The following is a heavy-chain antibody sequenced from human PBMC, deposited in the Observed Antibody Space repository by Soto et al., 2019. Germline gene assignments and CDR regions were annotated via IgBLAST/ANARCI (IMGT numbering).Heavy chain of an antibody. CDR3: TRDLRLGNYIP. CDR2: IRRKDYGGTA. D-gene: IGHD3-16*01. Sequence: GGSLRLSCTGSGFTFGDYAMNWVRQAPGKGLEWVGSIRRKDYGGTAEYAASVKGRFTISRDDSKSVAYLQMNSLKTDDTGLYYCTRDLRLGNYIPWGQGTLVTVSS. V-gene: IGHV3-49*04. J-gene: IGHJ5*02. CDR1: GFTFGDYA.